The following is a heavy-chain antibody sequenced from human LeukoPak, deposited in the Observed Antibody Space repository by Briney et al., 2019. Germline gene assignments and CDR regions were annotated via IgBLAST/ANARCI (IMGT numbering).Heavy chain of an antibody. CDR1: GGSFSGYY. Sequence: PSETLSLTCAVYGGSFSGYYWSWIRQPPGKGLEWIGEINHSGSTNYNPSLKSRVTISVDTSKNQFSLKLSSVTAADTAVYYCARDTDGYEIRNAFDIWGQGTMVTVSS. J-gene: IGHJ3*02. CDR3: ARDTDGYEIRNAFDI. CDR2: INHSGST. D-gene: IGHD5-12*01. V-gene: IGHV4-34*01.